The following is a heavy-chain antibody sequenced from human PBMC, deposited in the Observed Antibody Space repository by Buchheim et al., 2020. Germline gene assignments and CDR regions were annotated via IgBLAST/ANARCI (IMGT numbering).Heavy chain of an antibody. J-gene: IGHJ5*02. D-gene: IGHD5-12*01. CDR1: GGTFSSYT. CDR3: ARDPDSYSGYDGRTPT. Sequence: QVQLVQSGAEVKKPGSSVKVSCKASGGTFSSYTISWVRQAPGQGLEWMGRIIPILGISNYAQKFQGRVTITADKSTSQSYMELSSLRSEDTAVYYCARDPDSYSGYDGRTPTWGQGTL. CDR2: IIPILGIS. V-gene: IGHV1-69*08.